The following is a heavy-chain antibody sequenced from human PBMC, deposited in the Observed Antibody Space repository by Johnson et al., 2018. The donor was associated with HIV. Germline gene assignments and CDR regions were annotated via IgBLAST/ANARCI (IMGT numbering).Heavy chain of an antibody. J-gene: IGHJ3*02. V-gene: IGHV3-30*04. CDR1: GFTFSSYA. CDR2: ISYDGSNK. CDR3: AKDQYYYDSSGYSDAFDI. D-gene: IGHD3-22*01. Sequence: QVQLVESGGGVIRPGRSLRLSCAASGFTFSSYAMHWVRQAPGKGLEWVAVISYDGSNKCYAASVKGRFTISRDNSKNTLYLQMNSLRAEDTAVYYCAKDQYYYDSSGYSDAFDIWGQGTMVTVSS.